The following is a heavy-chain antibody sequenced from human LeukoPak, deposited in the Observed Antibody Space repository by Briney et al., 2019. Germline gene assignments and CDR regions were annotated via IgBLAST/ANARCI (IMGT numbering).Heavy chain of an antibody. J-gene: IGHJ4*02. V-gene: IGHV3-23*01. CDR3: AKLLDSGSYYKYDY. D-gene: IGHD3-10*01. CDR1: GFTFSSYA. CDR2: ISGGGSFT. Sequence: GGSLRLSCAASGFTFSSYAMSWVRQAPVKGLEWVSTISGGGSFTYYADSVKGRFTISRDNSMKTLYLQMNSLRAEDTAVYYCAKLLDSGSYYKYDYWGQGILVTVSS.